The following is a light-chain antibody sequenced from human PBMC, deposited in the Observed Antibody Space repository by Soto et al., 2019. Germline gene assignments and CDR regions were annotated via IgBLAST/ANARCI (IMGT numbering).Light chain of an antibody. CDR3: AAWDDSLSSVV. Sequence: QSVLTQPPSASGTPGQRVTISCSGSSSNIGSNYVYWYQQLPGTAPKLLIYRNNQRPSGVPDRFSGSKSGTSASLASSGLRSEDEAAYYCAAWDDSLSSVVFGGGTKLTVL. V-gene: IGLV1-47*01. CDR1: SSNIGSNY. J-gene: IGLJ2*01. CDR2: RNN.